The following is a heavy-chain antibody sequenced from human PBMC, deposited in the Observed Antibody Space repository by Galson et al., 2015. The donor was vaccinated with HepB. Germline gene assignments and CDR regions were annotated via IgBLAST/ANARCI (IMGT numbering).Heavy chain of an antibody. V-gene: IGHV3-53*01. J-gene: IGHJ4*02. D-gene: IGHD4-23*01. Sequence: SLRLSCAASGFTVSSNYMSWVRQTPGKGLEWVSVIYSGGSTYYADSVKGRFTISRDNSKNTLYLQMNSLRAEDTAVYYCARARLRWPGAQHPYYFDYWGQGTLVTVSS. CDR2: IYSGGST. CDR3: ARARLRWPGAQHPYYFDY. CDR1: GFTVSSNY.